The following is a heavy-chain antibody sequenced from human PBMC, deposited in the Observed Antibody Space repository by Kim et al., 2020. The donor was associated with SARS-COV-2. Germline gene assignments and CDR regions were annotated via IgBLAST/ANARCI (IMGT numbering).Heavy chain of an antibody. CDR2: IYPGDSDT. CDR3: ARRDGSGSSYNPYYYYGMDV. D-gene: IGHD3-10*01. CDR1: GYSFTSYW. V-gene: IGHV5-51*01. J-gene: IGHJ6*02. Sequence: GESLKISCKGSGYSFTSYWIGWVRQMPGKGLEWMGIIYPGDSDTRYSPSFQGQVTISADKSISTAYLQWSSLKASDTAMYYCARRDGSGSSYNPYYYYGMDVWGQGTTVTVSS.